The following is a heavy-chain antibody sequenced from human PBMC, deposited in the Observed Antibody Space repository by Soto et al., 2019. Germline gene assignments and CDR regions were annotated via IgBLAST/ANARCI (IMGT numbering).Heavy chain of an antibody. CDR3: ATSLIAVADTGDYADY. Sequence: ASVKVSCKVSGYTLTELSMHGVRQAPGKGLEWMGGFDPEDGETIYAQKFQGRVTMTEDTSTDTAYMELSSLRSEDTAVYYCATSLIAVADTGDYADYWGQGTLVTVSS. J-gene: IGHJ4*02. CDR2: FDPEDGET. V-gene: IGHV1-24*01. CDR1: GYTLTELS. D-gene: IGHD6-19*01.